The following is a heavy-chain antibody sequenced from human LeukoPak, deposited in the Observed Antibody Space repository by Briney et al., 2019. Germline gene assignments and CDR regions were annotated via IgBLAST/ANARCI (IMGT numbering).Heavy chain of an antibody. CDR2: IYYSGST. V-gene: IGHV4-39*01. J-gene: IGHJ5*02. CDR3: ARNKYYYGSRSYGVPNWFDP. CDR1: DASISSNSYY. D-gene: IGHD3-10*01. Sequence: SAPLSLPCTVSDASISSNSYYGGWSRQPPGRGLEWIGSIYYSGSTSYNPSIKSRVTISVDTSKNQFSLKLSSVTAADTAVYYCARNKYYYGSRSYGVPNWFDPWGQGTLVTVSS.